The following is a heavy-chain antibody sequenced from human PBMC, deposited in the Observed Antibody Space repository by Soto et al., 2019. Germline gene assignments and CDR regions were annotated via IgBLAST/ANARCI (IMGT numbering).Heavy chain of an antibody. Sequence: SDPLSLTCAVYCGSYSGYCWSWIRQPRGKGLEWIGEINHSGSTNYNPSLKSRVTISVDTYKNQFSLKLSSVTAADTAVYYCARPLARITIFGVLPGLDVCGQGPTVT. CDR1: CGSYSGYC. V-gene: IGHV4-34*01. D-gene: IGHD3-3*01. CDR2: INHSGST. J-gene: IGHJ6*02. CDR3: ARPLARITIFGVLPGLDV.